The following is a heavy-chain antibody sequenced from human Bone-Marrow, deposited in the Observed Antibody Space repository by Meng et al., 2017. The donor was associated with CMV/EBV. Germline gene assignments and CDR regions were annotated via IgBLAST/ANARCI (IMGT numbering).Heavy chain of an antibody. CDR2: ISGGGGGT. D-gene: IGHD6-6*01. CDR1: GFTFSRFA. V-gene: IGHV3-23*01. J-gene: IGHJ4*02. Sequence: LSLTCAASGFTFSRFAMTWVRQAPGKGLEWVSAISGGGGGTYYADSVKGRFTISRDNSKNTLYLQLNGLRADDTAVYYCVKEEASRPFFEFWGQGTLVTVSS. CDR3: VKEEASRPFFEF.